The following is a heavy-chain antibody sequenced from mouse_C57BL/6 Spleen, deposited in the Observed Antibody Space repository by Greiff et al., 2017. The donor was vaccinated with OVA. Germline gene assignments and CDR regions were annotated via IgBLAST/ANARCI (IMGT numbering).Heavy chain of an antibody. Sequence: VQLQQSGAELMKPGASVQLSCKATGYTFTGYWIEWVKQRPGHGLEWIGEILPGSGSTNYNEKFKGKATFTADTSSNTADMQLSSLPTEDSAIYYCACPSTTVPYYFDYWGQGTTLTVSS. J-gene: IGHJ2*01. CDR2: ILPGSGST. V-gene: IGHV1-9*01. CDR1: GYTFTGYW. CDR3: ACPSTTVPYYFDY. D-gene: IGHD1-1*01.